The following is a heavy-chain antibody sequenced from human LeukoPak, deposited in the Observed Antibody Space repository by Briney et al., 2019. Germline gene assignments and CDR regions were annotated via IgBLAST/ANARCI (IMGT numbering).Heavy chain of an antibody. CDR1: GFTFSSYA. CDR3: AKVAGYSGYDYDIYYFDY. V-gene: IGHV3-23*01. D-gene: IGHD5-12*01. Sequence: GGSLTLSCAASGFTFSSYAMSWVRQAPGKGLEWVSAISGSGGSTYYADSVKGRFTISRDNSKNTLYLQMNSLRAEDTAVYDCAKVAGYSGYDYDIYYFDYWGQGTLVTVSS. J-gene: IGHJ4*02. CDR2: ISGSGGST.